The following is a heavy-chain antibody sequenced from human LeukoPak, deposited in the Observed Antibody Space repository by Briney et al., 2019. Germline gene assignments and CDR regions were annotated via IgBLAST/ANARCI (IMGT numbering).Heavy chain of an antibody. CDR3: ARSPYYDILTGYPAGYFDY. J-gene: IGHJ4*02. CDR2: INHSGST. D-gene: IGHD3-9*01. V-gene: IGHV4-34*01. CDR1: GGSFSGYY. Sequence: SETLSLTCAVYGGSFSGYYWSWIRQPPGKVLEWIGEINHSGSTNYNPSLKSRVTISVDTSKNQFSLKLSSVTAADTAVYYCARSPYYDILTGYPAGYFDYWGQGTLVTVSS.